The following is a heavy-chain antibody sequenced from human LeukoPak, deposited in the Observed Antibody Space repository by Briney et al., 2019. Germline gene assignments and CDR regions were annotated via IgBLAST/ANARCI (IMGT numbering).Heavy chain of an antibody. CDR1: GGSISSGGYS. CDR2: IYHSGSA. J-gene: IGHJ4*02. Sequence: SETLSLTCAVSGGSISSGGYSWSWIRQPPGTGLEWIGYIYHSGSAYYNPSLKSRVTISVDRSKNQFSLKLSSVAAADTAVYYCARAFRARAFDYWGQGTLVTVSS. D-gene: IGHD3-16*01. CDR3: ARAFRARAFDY. V-gene: IGHV4-30-2*01.